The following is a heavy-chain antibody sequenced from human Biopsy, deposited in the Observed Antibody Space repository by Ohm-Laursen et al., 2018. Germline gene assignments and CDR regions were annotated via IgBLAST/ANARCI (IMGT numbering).Heavy chain of an antibody. CDR3: CCRSPFGVVIRSNKYYYYGMDV. CDR2: ISGYNGNT. D-gene: IGHD3-3*01. J-gene: IGHJ6*02. CDR1: GYTYTSYG. Sequence: ASVKVSCKASGYTYTSYGISWVRQAPGQGPEWMGWISGYNGNTVYPQNHQGRVTLTTDTSTSTAYMELSSLRSEDTAVYYCCCRSPFGVVIRSNKYYYYGMDVWGQGTTVTVSS. V-gene: IGHV1-18*01.